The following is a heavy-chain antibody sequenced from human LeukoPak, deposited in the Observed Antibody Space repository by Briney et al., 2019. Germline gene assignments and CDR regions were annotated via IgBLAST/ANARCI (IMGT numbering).Heavy chain of an antibody. CDR1: AYTFTFYY. Sequence: ASVTVSCKTSAYTFTFYYMHWVRQAPGQGLEWMGWINPNSGGTNYAQKFQGRVTMTRDTSISTAYMELSRLRSDDTAVYYCASGVQLWSNFDYWGQGTLVTVSS. CDR2: INPNSGGT. J-gene: IGHJ4*02. CDR3: ASGVQLWSNFDY. D-gene: IGHD5-18*01. V-gene: IGHV1-2*02.